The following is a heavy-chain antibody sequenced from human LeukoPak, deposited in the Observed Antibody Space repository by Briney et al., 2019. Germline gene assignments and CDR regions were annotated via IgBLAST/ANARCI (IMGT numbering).Heavy chain of an antibody. V-gene: IGHV1-2*02. CDR3: ARGVAAGHYYFDY. Sequence: GASVKVSCKASGYTFTGYYMHWVRQAPGQGLEWMGWINPNSGGTNYAQKFQGRVTMTRDTSISTAYMELSRLRSDDAAVYYCARGVAAGHYYFDYWGQGTLVTVSS. J-gene: IGHJ4*02. CDR1: GYTFTGYY. CDR2: INPNSGGT. D-gene: IGHD6-13*01.